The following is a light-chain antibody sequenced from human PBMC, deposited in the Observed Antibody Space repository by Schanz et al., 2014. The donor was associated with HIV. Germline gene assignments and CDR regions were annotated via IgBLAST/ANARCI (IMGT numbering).Light chain of an antibody. CDR3: SSYTSSRTLV. Sequence: QSALTQPASVSGSPGQSITISCTGTSSDIGGYNYVSWYQQHAGRAPKLMIYDVINRPSGVSNRFSGSRSGNTASLTISGLQAEDEADYYCSSYTSSRTLVFGTGTKLTVL. V-gene: IGLV2-14*01. CDR2: DVI. J-gene: IGLJ1*01. CDR1: SSDIGGYNY.